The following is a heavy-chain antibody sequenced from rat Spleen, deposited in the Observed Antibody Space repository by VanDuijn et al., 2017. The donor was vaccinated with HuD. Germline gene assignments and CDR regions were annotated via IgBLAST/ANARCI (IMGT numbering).Heavy chain of an antibody. CDR2: ISSDGSST. Sequence: EVQLVESDGGLVQPGRSLNLSCAASGFTFSDFFMAWVRQAPAKGLEWVATISSDGSSTYYRDSVKGRFTISRDNAKRTLFLQMDSLRLDETATYFCVGAGYLRDWYFDFLGPGTMVTVSS. CDR1: GFTFSDFF. V-gene: IGHV5-29*01. J-gene: IGHJ1*01. CDR3: VGAGYLRDWYFDF. D-gene: IGHD2-2*01.